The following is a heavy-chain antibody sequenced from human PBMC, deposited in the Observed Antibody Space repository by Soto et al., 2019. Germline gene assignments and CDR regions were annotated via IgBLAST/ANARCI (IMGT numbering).Heavy chain of an antibody. Sequence: QVQLVQSGAEVKKPGASVKVSCKASGYTFTGYYMHWVRQAPGQGLEWMGWINPNSGGTNYAQKLQGRVTRTRDTSISTAYMELSRLRSDDTAVYYCARGGEWLRFFYYGMDVWGQGTTVTVSS. D-gene: IGHD5-12*01. V-gene: IGHV1-2*02. CDR1: GYTFTGYY. J-gene: IGHJ6*02. CDR2: INPNSGGT. CDR3: ARGGEWLRFFYYGMDV.